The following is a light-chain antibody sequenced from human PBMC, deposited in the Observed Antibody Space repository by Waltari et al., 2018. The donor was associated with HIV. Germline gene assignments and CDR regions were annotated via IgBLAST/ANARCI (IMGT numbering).Light chain of an antibody. Sequence: QSALTQPASVSGSPGQSITVSCSGTQNDLGYYNYVSWFQHHADKPPQLIIFDVNKRPSGVSDRFSASESGRTASLTIFGLQPDDEGDYFCCSYTTSGTWVFGGGTRVTVL. CDR2: DVN. CDR1: QNDLGYYNY. J-gene: IGLJ3*02. V-gene: IGLV2-14*03. CDR3: CSYTTSGTWV.